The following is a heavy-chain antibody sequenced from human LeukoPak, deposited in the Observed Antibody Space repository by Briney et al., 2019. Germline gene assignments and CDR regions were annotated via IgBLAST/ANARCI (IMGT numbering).Heavy chain of an antibody. CDR1: GYTFTGYY. D-gene: IGHD2-15*01. CDR3: ATLVSRGSWYFDY. V-gene: IGHV1-2*02. Sequence: ASVKVSCKASGYTFTGYYMHWVRQAPGQGLEWMGWINPNSGGTNYAQKFQGRVTMTEDTSTDTAYMELSSLRSEDTAVYYCATLVSRGSWYFDYWGQGTLVTVSS. J-gene: IGHJ4*02. CDR2: INPNSGGT.